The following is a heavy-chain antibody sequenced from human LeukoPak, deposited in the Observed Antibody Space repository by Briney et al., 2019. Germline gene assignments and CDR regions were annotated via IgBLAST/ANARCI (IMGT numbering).Heavy chain of an antibody. J-gene: IGHJ4*02. Sequence: GGSLRLSCAASGFSFSSYAMSWVRQAPGDGLEWVSAISGSGGRTYYADSVKGRYTISRDNSKNTLYLQMNSRRAEDTAVYYCAKPLQYGSGSYCFDYWGQGTLVTVSS. CDR1: GFSFSSYA. V-gene: IGHV3-23*01. CDR3: AKPLQYGSGSYCFDY. D-gene: IGHD3-10*01. CDR2: ISGSGGRT.